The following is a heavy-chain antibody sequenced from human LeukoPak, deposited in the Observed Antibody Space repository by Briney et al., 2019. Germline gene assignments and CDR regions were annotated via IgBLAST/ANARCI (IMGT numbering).Heavy chain of an antibody. CDR3: ARVLWNGDYPRFDY. J-gene: IGHJ4*02. CDR1: GFTFSAYC. CDR2: IYSGGST. V-gene: IGHV3-53*01. Sequence: GGSLRLSCAASGFTFSAYCTRWVRQSPRNGLEWISIIYSGGSTYYADSVKGRFTISRDNSRNTLYLQMNSLTAEDTAVYYCARVLWNGDYPRFDYWGQGTLVTVSS. D-gene: IGHD4-17*01.